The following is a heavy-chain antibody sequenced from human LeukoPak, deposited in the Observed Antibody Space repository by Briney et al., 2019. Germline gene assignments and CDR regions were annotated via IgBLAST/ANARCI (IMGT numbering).Heavy chain of an antibody. Sequence: ASVKVSCKASGYTFTGYYMHWVRHAPGQGFELMGWINPNSGGTNYAQKFQGRVTMTRDTSISTAYMELSRLRSDDTAVYYCARAVAGTGVDYWGQGTLVTVSS. J-gene: IGHJ4*02. D-gene: IGHD6-19*01. CDR3: ARAVAGTGVDY. CDR2: INPNSGGT. V-gene: IGHV1-2*02. CDR1: GYTFTGYY.